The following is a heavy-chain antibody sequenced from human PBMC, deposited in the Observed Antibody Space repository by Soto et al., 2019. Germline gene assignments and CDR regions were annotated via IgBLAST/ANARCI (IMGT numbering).Heavy chain of an antibody. V-gene: IGHV4-59*01. Sequence: PSETLSLTCTVSGGSISPYYWSWIRQPPGKGLEWIWYVYYSGNTNYNPSLESRVTISVGTSRNRFSLNLTSATAADTAVYYCARKGAAASYAHYYMDVWGRGTAVTVSS. CDR3: ARKGAAASYAHYYMDV. CDR2: VYYSGNT. J-gene: IGHJ6*03. D-gene: IGHD6-13*01. CDR1: GGSISPYY.